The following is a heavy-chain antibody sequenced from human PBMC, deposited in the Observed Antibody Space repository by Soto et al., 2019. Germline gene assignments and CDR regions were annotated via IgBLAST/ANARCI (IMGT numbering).Heavy chain of an antibody. Sequence: QIQLVQSGGEVERPGASVTVSCEASGYIFTTYGLSWVRQTPAHGLEWMGWISTDSGYTQYSQLLQGRVTMTRDTSTNTVYMELRDLTFDDTGIYYCARDRPPGSLYGMDAWGQGTAVTVSS. CDR2: ISTDSGYT. CDR1: GYIFTTYG. J-gene: IGHJ6*02. CDR3: ARDRPPGSLYGMDA. V-gene: IGHV1-18*01.